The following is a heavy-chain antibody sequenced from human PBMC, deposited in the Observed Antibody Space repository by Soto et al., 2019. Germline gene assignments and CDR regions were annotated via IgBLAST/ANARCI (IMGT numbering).Heavy chain of an antibody. J-gene: IGHJ4*02. CDR1: GFTFTSSA. CDR3: AADDPILGASPPDLAHFDY. D-gene: IGHD1-26*01. CDR2: IVVGSGNT. V-gene: IGHV1-58*01. Sequence: QMQLVQSGPEVKKPGTSVKVSCKASGFTFTSSAVQWVRQARGQRLEWIGWIVVGSGNTNYAQKFQERVTIPRDMSTSTPYMELSSLSSEDTAVYYCAADDPILGASPPDLAHFDYLGQGTLVTVSS.